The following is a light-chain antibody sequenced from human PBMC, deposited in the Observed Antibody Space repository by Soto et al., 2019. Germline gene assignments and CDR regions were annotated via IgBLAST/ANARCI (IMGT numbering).Light chain of an antibody. J-gene: IGLJ7*01. Sequence: QSALTQPASVSGSPGQSITISCTGTSSDVGGYKYVSWYQQHPDKAPKLIIFEVSNRPSGISSRFSGSKSGNTASLTISGFQAEDEADYYCASYTSSSTSGIFGRGTQLTLL. CDR1: SSDVGGYKY. CDR3: ASYTSSSTSGI. CDR2: EVS. V-gene: IGLV2-14*01.